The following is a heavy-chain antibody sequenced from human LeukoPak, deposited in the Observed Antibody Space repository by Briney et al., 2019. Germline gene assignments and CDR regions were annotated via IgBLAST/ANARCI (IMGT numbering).Heavy chain of an antibody. D-gene: IGHD6-19*01. CDR2: ISSSNSYI. CDR3: ARDQGLLVVAGRFGY. CDR1: GFTFSSYS. V-gene: IGHV3-21*01. J-gene: IGHJ4*02. Sequence: TGGSLRLSCAASGFTFSSYSMNWVRQAPGKGLEWVSSISSSNSYIYNADSVKGRFTISRDNAKNSLYLQMNSLRAEDTAVYYCARDQGLLVVAGRFGYWGQGTLVTVSS.